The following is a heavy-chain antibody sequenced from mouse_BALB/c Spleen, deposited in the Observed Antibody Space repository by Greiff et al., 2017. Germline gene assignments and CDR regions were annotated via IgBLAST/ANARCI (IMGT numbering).Heavy chain of an antibody. CDR3: VREGVVAAYATDY. D-gene: IGHD1-1*01. Sequence: QVQLKQSGPELVKPGASVKISCKASGYAFSSSWMNWVKQRPGQGLEWIGRIYPGDGDTNYNGKFKGKATLTADKSSSTAYMQLSSLTSVDSAVYFCVREGVVAAYATDYWGQGTSVTVSS. V-gene: IGHV1-82*01. CDR2: IYPGDGDT. J-gene: IGHJ4*01. CDR1: GYAFSSSW.